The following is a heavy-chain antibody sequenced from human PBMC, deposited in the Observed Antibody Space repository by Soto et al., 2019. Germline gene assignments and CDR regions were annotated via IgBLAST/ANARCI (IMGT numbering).Heavy chain of an antibody. CDR1: GGTFSSYT. J-gene: IGHJ4*02. CDR3: ARDTRLDIVVVPAADPFDY. D-gene: IGHD2-2*03. CDR2: IIPILGIA. Sequence: QVQLVQSGAEVKKPGSSVKVSCTASGGTFSSYTISWVRQAPGQGLEWMGRIIPILGIANYAQKFQGRVTITADKSTSTAYMELSSLRSEDTAVYYCARDTRLDIVVVPAADPFDYWGQGTLVTVSS. V-gene: IGHV1-69*08.